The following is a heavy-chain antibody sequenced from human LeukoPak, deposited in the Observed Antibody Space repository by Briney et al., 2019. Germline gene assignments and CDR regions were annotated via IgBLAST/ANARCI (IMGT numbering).Heavy chain of an antibody. Sequence: SETLSLTCTVSGGFISTYYWSWIRQPPGKGLEWIGYIYTSGSTDYNPSLKSRVTISLDTSNNQSSLNLNSVTAADTAVYYCARSRGRKVTPFDYWGQGILVTVSS. D-gene: IGHD3-10*01. V-gene: IGHV4-4*09. CDR1: GGFISTYY. CDR2: IYTSGST. CDR3: ARSRGRKVTPFDY. J-gene: IGHJ4*02.